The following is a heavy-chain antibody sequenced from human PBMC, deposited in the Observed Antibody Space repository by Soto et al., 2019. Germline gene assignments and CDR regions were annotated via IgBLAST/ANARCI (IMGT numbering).Heavy chain of an antibody. CDR1: GFTFSSYA. CDR2: ISYDGSNK. Sequence: AGGSLRLSCAASGFTFSSYAMHWVRQAPGKGLEWVAVISYDGSNKYYADSVKGRFTISRDNSKNSLYLQMNSLRAEDTALYYCAKDSTYYYYYGMDVWGQGTTVTVSS. CDR3: AKDSTYYYYYGMDV. V-gene: IGHV3-30-3*01. J-gene: IGHJ6*02.